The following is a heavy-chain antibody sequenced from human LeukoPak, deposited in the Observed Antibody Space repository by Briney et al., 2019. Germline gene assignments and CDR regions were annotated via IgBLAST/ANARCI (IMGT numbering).Heavy chain of an antibody. V-gene: IGHV3-21*01. CDR2: ISSSSSYI. D-gene: IGHD6-19*01. J-gene: IGHJ4*02. Sequence: GGSLRLSCAASGFTFSSYSMNWVRQAPGKGLEWVSSISSSSSYIYYADSVKGRFTISRDNAKNSLYLQMNSLRAEDTAVYYCARVTSGWSPYFDYWGQGTLVTASS. CDR3: ARVTSGWSPYFDY. CDR1: GFTFSSYS.